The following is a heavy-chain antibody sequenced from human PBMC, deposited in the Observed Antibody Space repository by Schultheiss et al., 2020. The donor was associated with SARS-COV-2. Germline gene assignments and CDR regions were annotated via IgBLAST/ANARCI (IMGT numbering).Heavy chain of an antibody. J-gene: IGHJ4*02. CDR3: ARGKWKRFLEWLLYGFDY. Sequence: GGSLRLSCAASGFTFSSYWMSWVRQAPGKGLEWVSYISSSGSTIYYADSVKGRFTISRDNAKNSLYLQMNSLRAEDTAVYYCARGKWKRFLEWLLYGFDYWGQGTLVTVSS. CDR2: ISSSGSTI. CDR1: GFTFSSYW. D-gene: IGHD3-3*01. V-gene: IGHV3-48*04.